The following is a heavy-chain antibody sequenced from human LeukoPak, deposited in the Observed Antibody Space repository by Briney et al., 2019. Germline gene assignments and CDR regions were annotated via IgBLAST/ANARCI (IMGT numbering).Heavy chain of an antibody. CDR2: ISSSGSTI. Sequence: GGSLRLSCAASGFTFSDYSMSWIRQAPGKGLEWVSYISSSGSTIYYADSVKGRFTISRDNAKNSLYLQMNSLRAEDTAVYYCARDFYSPGYYFDYWGQGTLVTVSS. CDR3: ARDFYSPGYYFDY. J-gene: IGHJ4*02. CDR1: GFTFSDYS. D-gene: IGHD1-26*01. V-gene: IGHV3-11*04.